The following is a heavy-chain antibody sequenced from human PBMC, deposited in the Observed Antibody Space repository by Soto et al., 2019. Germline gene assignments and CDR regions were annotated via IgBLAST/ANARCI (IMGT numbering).Heavy chain of an antibody. CDR2: IXXSXXX. CDR3: ASGTLSTIAAPDS. V-gene: IGHV4-61*03. D-gene: IGHD6-13*01. Sequence: SETLSLTCTVSGGSVSSGSYYWSWIRQPPGKGLXGIXXIXXSXXXXXNXXLKSRVTMSVDTSKNHFSLKSNSLTAAETAVYYCASGTLSTIAAPDSWGQGTLVTVSS. J-gene: IGHJ4*02. CDR1: GGSVSSGSYY.